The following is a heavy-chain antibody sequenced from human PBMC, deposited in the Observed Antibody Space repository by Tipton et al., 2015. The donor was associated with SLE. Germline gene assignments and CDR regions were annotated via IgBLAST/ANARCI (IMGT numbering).Heavy chain of an antibody. CDR1: GFTFSSYE. J-gene: IGHJ6*03. D-gene: IGHD3-3*01. CDR2: ISSSGSTI. Sequence: SLRLSCAASGFTFSSYEMNWVRQAPGKGLEWVSYISSSGSTIYYADSVKGRFTISRDNAKNSLYLQMNSLGAEDTAVYYCARGATIFGVVTYYYYYYMDVWGKGTTVTVSS. CDR3: ARGATIFGVVTYYYYYYMDV. V-gene: IGHV3-48*03.